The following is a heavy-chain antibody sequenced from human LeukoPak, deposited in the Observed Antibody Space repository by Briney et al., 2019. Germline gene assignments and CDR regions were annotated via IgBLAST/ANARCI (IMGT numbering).Heavy chain of an antibody. CDR2: ISSSSSYI. CDR1: GFTFSSYS. D-gene: IGHD2-2*01. CDR3: ARGAGYCSSTSCPLYHYYGMDV. J-gene: IGHJ6*02. V-gene: IGHV3-21*01. Sequence: GGSLRLSCAASGFTFSSYSMNWVRQAPGKGLEWVSSISSSSSYIYYADSVKGRFTISRDNAKNSLYLQMNSLRAEDTAVYYCARGAGYCSSTSCPLYHYYGMDVWGQGTTVTVSS.